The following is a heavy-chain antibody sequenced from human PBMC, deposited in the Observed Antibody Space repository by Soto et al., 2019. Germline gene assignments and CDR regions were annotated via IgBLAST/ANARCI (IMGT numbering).Heavy chain of an antibody. J-gene: IGHJ6*02. D-gene: IGHD2-2*02. V-gene: IGHV4-59*01. CDR2: IYSSGSA. Sequence: LSLTCTVSGGSISSFYWSWVRQFPGEGLEWIGNIYSSGSANYNPSLKSRVIMSVDTSRNQFSLILSSVTAADTAVYYCARGCSTSSCYTAGYYNVDVWGQGTSVTVYS. CDR1: GGSISSFY. CDR3: ARGCSTSSCYTAGYYNVDV.